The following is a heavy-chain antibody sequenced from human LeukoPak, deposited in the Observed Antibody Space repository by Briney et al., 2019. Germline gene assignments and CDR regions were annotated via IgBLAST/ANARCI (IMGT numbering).Heavy chain of an antibody. Sequence: PGGSLRLSCAASGFTFGSYEMNWVRQAPGKGLEWISHISSTSTVDYADSVKGRFAISRDNARNTLYLQMNSLGAEDTAVYYCTRGIALVRKNWFDPWGQGALVTVSS. J-gene: IGHJ5*02. D-gene: IGHD3-10*01. V-gene: IGHV3-48*03. CDR2: ISSTSTV. CDR3: TRGIALVRKNWFDP. CDR1: GFTFGSYE.